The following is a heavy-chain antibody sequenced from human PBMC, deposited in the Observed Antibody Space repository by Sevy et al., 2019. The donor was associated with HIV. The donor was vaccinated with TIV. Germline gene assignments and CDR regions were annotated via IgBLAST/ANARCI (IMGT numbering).Heavy chain of an antibody. CDR2: IKQDGSVK. V-gene: IGHV3-7*01. J-gene: IGHJ3*02. Sequence: GGSLRLSCAASGFTISSYWVTWVRQAPGKGLEWVANIKQDGSVKKYLDSVRGRFTISRDNSKNTLYLLMTSLRIEDTAVYHCARPMYSTSWDDAFDIWGQGTVVTVSS. D-gene: IGHD6-13*01. CDR3: ARPMYSTSWDDAFDI. CDR1: GFTISSYW.